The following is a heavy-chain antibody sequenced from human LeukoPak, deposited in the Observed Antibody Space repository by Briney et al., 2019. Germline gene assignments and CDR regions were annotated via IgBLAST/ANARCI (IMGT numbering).Heavy chain of an antibody. CDR3: ASSLPHADIVVVPAAILRLDY. CDR1: GGSFSGYH. CDR2: INHSGST. Sequence: PSETLSLTCAVYGGSFSGYHWSWIRQPPGKGLEWIGEINHSGSTNYNPSLKSRVTISVDTSKNQFSLKLSSVTAADTAVYYCASSLPHADIVVVPAAILRLDYWGQGTLVTVSS. D-gene: IGHD2-2*02. V-gene: IGHV4-34*01. J-gene: IGHJ4*02.